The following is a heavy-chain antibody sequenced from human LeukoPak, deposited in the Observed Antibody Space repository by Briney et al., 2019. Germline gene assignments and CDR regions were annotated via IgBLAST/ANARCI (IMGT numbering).Heavy chain of an antibody. J-gene: IGHJ5*02. CDR1: GFTFSSYS. D-gene: IGHD2-2*01. V-gene: IGHV3-21*01. Sequence: GGSLRLSCAASGFTFSSYSMNWVRQAPGKGLEWVSSISSSSSYVYYADSVKGRFTISRDNAKNSLYLQMNSLIAEDTDVYFCARGAYIVVVPAAKKPPLGFDPWGQGTLVTVSS. CDR2: ISSSSSYV. CDR3: ARGAYIVVVPAAKKPPLGFDP.